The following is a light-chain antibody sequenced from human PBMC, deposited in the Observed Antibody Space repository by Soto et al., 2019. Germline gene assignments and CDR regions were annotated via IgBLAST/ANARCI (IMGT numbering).Light chain of an antibody. Sequence: DIQMTQSPSSLSASVGDRVTITCRASQTINKNLNWYQQKPGQAPNLLIYSASDFQSGVPSRFSGSGSGTEFTHTISGLQPEDFGTYYCQQSFSTPYTFGQGTELEI. V-gene: IGKV1-39*01. J-gene: IGKJ2*01. CDR2: SAS. CDR3: QQSFSTPYT. CDR1: QTINKN.